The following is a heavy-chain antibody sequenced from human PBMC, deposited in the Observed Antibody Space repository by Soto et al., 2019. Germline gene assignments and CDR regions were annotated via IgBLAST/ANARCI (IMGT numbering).Heavy chain of an antibody. Sequence: GASVKVSCTASGYTFTSYGISWVRQAPGQGLEWMGWISAYNGNTNYAQKLQGRVTMTTDTSTSTAYMELRSLRSDDTAVYYCARYGFGEFPPDSYYYYYGMDVWGQGTTVTVSS. V-gene: IGHV1-18*01. CDR3: ARYGFGEFPPDSYYYYYGMDV. J-gene: IGHJ6*02. D-gene: IGHD3-10*01. CDR1: GYTFTSYG. CDR2: ISAYNGNT.